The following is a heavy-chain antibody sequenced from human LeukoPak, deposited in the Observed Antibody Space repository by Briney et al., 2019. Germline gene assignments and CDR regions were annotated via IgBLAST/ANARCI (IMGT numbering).Heavy chain of an antibody. CDR1: GFTFSSYG. CDR3: ARDNLPVGSTRDALDI. J-gene: IGHJ3*02. Sequence: PGGSLRLSCAASGFTFSSYGMSWVRQAPGKGLVWVSRIKSDGSRIIYADSVKGRFTISRDNAKNTLYLQMNSLRADDTAVYYCARDNLPVGSTRDALDIWGQGTMVTVSS. CDR2: IKSDGSRI. V-gene: IGHV3-74*01. D-gene: IGHD1-26*01.